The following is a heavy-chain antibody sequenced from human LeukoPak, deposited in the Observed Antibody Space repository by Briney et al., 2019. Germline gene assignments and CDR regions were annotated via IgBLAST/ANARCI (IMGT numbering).Heavy chain of an antibody. V-gene: IGHV1-18*01. CDR3: ARGRVVGARTTIDY. CDR2: ISAYNGNT. Sequence: GPSEELPLTPSGCTFSRYRVKFVGVALAQGNKWMGWISAYNGNTNYAQKLQGRVTMTTDTSTSTAYMELRSLRSDDTAVYYCARGRVVGARTTIDYWGQGTLVTVSS. J-gene: IGHJ4*02. D-gene: IGHD1-26*01. CDR1: GCTFSRYR.